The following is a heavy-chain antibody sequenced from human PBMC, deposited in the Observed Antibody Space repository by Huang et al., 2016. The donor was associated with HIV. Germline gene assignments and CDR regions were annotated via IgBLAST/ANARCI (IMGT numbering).Heavy chain of an antibody. Sequence: QVQLVQSGAEVKKPGTSVKVSCKTSGYTFSSHALHWLRQAPGERPEWMGWIKGGNGEKKYSQKVQGRVTITSDTSANIGYMELNSLLSEDTAVYYCARDPLDIRRHFDFWGQGSLVTVSS. V-gene: IGHV1-3*01. D-gene: IGHD3-3*01. J-gene: IGHJ4*02. CDR2: IKGGNGEK. CDR3: ARDPLDIRRHFDF. CDR1: GYTFSSHA.